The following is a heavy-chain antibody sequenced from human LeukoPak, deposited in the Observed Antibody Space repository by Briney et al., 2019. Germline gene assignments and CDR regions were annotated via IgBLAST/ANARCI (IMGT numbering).Heavy chain of an antibody. V-gene: IGHV4-61*10. Sequence: SETLSLTCTVSGGSISSGSYYWSWIRQPAGKGLEWIGYIYYSGSTNYNPSLKSRVTISVDTSKNQFSLKLSSVTAADTAVYYCARVGGEAGYSSSWYPPDYWGQGTLVTVSS. D-gene: IGHD6-13*01. J-gene: IGHJ4*02. CDR3: ARVGGEAGYSSSWYPPDY. CDR1: GGSISSGSYY. CDR2: IYYSGST.